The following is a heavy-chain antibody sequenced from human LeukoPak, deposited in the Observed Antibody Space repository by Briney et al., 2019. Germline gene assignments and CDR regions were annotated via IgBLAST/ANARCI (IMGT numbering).Heavy chain of an antibody. CDR3: ASHTGDSFRRYYYYGMDV. D-gene: IGHD7-27*01. Sequence: ASVKVSCKASGGTFSSYAISWVRQASGQGLEWMGGIIPIFGTANYAQKFQGRVTITADESTSTAYMELSSLRSEDTAVYYCASHTGDSFRRYYYYGMDVWGKGTTVTVSS. CDR2: IIPIFGTA. J-gene: IGHJ6*04. V-gene: IGHV1-69*13. CDR1: GGTFSSYA.